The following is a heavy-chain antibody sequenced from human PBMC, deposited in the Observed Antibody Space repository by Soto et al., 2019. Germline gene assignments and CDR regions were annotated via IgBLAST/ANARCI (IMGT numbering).Heavy chain of an antibody. CDR2: ISGSGGST. Sequence: GGSLRLSCAASGFTFSSYAMSWVRQAPGKGLEWVSAISGSGGSTYYADSVKGRFTISRDNSKNTLYLQMNSLRAEDTAVYYCAKDFPRFLEWLFTSWAFDIWGQGTMVTVSS. D-gene: IGHD3-3*01. CDR3: AKDFPRFLEWLFTSWAFDI. CDR1: GFTFSSYA. J-gene: IGHJ3*02. V-gene: IGHV3-23*01.